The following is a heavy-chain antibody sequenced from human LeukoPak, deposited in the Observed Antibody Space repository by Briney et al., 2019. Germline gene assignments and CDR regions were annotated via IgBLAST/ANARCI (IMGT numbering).Heavy chain of an antibody. CDR1: GYTLTELS. CDR3: ATCQFGDNAFDI. CDR2: FDPEDGET. Sequence: ASVKVSCKVSGYTLTELSMHWVRQAPGKGLEWMGGFDPEDGETIYAQKFQGRVTMTEDTSTDTAYMELSSLRSEDTAVYYCATCQFGDNAFDIWGQGTMVTVSS. D-gene: IGHD3-10*01. V-gene: IGHV1-24*01. J-gene: IGHJ3*02.